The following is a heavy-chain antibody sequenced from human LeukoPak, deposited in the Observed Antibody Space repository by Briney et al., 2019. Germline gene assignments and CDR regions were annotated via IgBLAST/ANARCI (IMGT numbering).Heavy chain of an antibody. CDR1: GFTFSDYA. D-gene: IGHD2-15*01. J-gene: IGHJ4*02. V-gene: IGHV3-30*04. Sequence: PGGSLRLSCTASGFTFSDYAIHWVRQAPGKGLEWVAVISYDGSNKYYADSVKGRFTISRDNSKNTLYLQMNSLRAEDTALYYCVRTDCSGGSCYPNFDYWDQGTLVTVSS. CDR2: ISYDGSNK. CDR3: VRTDCSGGSCYPNFDY.